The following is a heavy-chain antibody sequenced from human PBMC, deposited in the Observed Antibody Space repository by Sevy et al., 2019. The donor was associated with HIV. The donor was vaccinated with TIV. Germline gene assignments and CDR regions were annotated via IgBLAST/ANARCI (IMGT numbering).Heavy chain of an antibody. J-gene: IGHJ4*02. Sequence: GGSLRLSCAASGFTFDDYGMTWARQAPGKGLEWVSGINWNDGNTGYADSVKGRFTISRDNAKNSLYLQMNSLRAEDTALYHCARRIRYDSSGYGFYFDHWGQGTLVTVSS. CDR2: INWNDGNT. CDR1: GFTFDDYG. V-gene: IGHV3-20*01. CDR3: ARRIRYDSSGYGFYFDH. D-gene: IGHD3-22*01.